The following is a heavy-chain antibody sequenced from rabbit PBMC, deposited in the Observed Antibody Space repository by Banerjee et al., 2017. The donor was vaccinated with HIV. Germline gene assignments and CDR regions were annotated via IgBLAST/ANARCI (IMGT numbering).Heavy chain of an antibody. CDR1: GFDFSSNA. D-gene: IGHD4-1*01. J-gene: IGHJ4*01. CDR2: IYAGSSGST. V-gene: IGHV1S40*01. Sequence: QSLEESGGDLVKPGASLTLTCTASGFDFSSNAMCWVRQAPGKGLEWIACIYAGSSGSTYYASWAKGRFTISKTSSTTVTLQMTSLTAADTATYFCVRDEWLGLYFNLWGQGTLVTVS. CDR3: VRDEWLGLYFNL.